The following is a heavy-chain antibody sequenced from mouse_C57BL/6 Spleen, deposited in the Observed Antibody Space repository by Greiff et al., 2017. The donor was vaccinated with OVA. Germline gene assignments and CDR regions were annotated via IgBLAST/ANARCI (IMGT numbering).Heavy chain of an antibody. CDR3: ARKDYGSSYGDY. D-gene: IGHD1-1*01. V-gene: IGHV1-50*01. CDR1: GYTFTSYW. CDR2: IDPSDSYT. Sequence: QVQLKQPGAELVKPGASVKLSCKASGYTFTSYWMQWVKQRPGQGLEWIGEIDPSDSYTNYNQKFKGKATLTVDTSSSTAYMQLSSLTSEDSAVYYCARKDYGSSYGDYWGQGTTLTVSS. J-gene: IGHJ2*01.